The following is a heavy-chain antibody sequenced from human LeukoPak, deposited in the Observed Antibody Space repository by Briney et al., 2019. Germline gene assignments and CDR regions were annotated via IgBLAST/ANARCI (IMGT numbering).Heavy chain of an antibody. Sequence: ASVKVSCKASGYTFTSYGISWVRQAPGRGLEWMGWISAYNGNTNYAQKLQGRVTMTTDTSTSTAYMELRSLRSDDTAVYYCAIYLGSSGWEGGFDYWGQGTLVTVSS. J-gene: IGHJ4*02. CDR2: ISAYNGNT. D-gene: IGHD6-19*01. V-gene: IGHV1-18*01. CDR1: GYTFTSYG. CDR3: AIYLGSSGWEGGFDY.